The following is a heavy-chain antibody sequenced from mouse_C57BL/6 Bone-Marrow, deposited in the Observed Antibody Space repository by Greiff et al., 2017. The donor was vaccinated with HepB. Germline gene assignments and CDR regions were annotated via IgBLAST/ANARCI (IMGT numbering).Heavy chain of an antibody. V-gene: IGHV1-15*01. D-gene: IGHD4-1*01. CDR2: IDPETGGT. CDR3: TPLGRGYYFDY. CDR1: GYTFTDYE. Sequence: QVHVKQSGAELVRPGASVTLSCKASGYTFTDYEMHWVKQTPVHGLEWIGAIDPETGGTAYNQKFKGKAILTADKSSSTAYMELRSLTSEDSAVYYCTPLGRGYYFDYWGQGTTLTVSS. J-gene: IGHJ2*01.